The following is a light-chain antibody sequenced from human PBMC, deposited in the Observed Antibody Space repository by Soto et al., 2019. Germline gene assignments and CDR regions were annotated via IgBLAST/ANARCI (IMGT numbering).Light chain of an antibody. CDR1: HSVSRTY. Sequence: EIVLTQSPGTLSLSPGERATLSCRASHSVSRTYLAWYQQKPGQAPXXLIFGASDRATGNPDRFSGSGSGTDFTLTISRLEPEDSAVYYCQQFDASVTFGQGTRLEIK. CDR3: QQFDASVT. V-gene: IGKV3-20*01. J-gene: IGKJ5*01. CDR2: GAS.